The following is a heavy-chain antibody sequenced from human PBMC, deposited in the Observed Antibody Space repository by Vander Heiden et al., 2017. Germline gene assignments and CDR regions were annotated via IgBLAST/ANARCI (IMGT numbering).Heavy chain of an antibody. V-gene: IGHV1-2*02. CDR1: VYTFTGYY. Sequence: QVQLVQCGAEVQKPGASVKVPVKPSVYTFTGYYMPCVRQAPGQVLGWMGWINPNSGGTNYAQKFQGRVTMTRDTSISTAYMELSRLRSDDTAVYYCASAYCSSTSCYGGPFDYWGQGTLVTVSS. CDR2: INPNSGGT. D-gene: IGHD2-2*01. J-gene: IGHJ4*02. CDR3: ASAYCSSTSCYGGPFDY.